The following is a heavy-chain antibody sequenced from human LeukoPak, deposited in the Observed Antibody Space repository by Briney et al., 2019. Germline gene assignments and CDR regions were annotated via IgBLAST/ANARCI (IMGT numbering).Heavy chain of an antibody. D-gene: IGHD6-19*01. V-gene: IGHV3-9*01. CDR2: ISWNSGNI. CDR3: AKGPVYSSGWYPFDY. J-gene: IGHJ4*02. Sequence: GGSLRLSCAVSGFTFDEYAMHWVRQAPGKGLEWVSGISWNSGNIGYADCVKGRFTISRDNAKNSLYLQMNSLRAEDTALYYCAKGPVYSSGWYPFDYWGQGTLVTVSS. CDR1: GFTFDEYA.